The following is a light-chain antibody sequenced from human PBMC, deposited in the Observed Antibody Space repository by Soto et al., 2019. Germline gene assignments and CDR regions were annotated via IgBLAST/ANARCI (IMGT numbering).Light chain of an antibody. CDR1: QAISRY. CDR2: AAT. V-gene: IGKV1-8*01. Sequence: AVQLTQSQSSLSASIGDSVTITCRATQAISRYLAWYQQKPGAAPKLLIYAATTLQSGVPSRFSGSGSGTDFTLTIMCLKSEDFATYSCQQYYIYHPTFGGGTKVEIK. CDR3: QQYYIYHPT. J-gene: IGKJ4*01.